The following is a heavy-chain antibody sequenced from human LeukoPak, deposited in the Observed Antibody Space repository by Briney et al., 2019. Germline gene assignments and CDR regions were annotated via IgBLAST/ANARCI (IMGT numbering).Heavy chain of an antibody. V-gene: IGHV1-2*04. CDR2: INPNSGGT. Sequence: GASVKVSCKASGYTFTGYYMHWVRQAPGQGLEWMGWINPNSGGTNYAQKFQGWVTMTRDTSISTAYMELSRLRSDDTAVYYCAVGGLLWFGEFRQPSFDYWGQGTLVTVSS. J-gene: IGHJ4*02. CDR3: AVGGLLWFGEFRQPSFDY. D-gene: IGHD3-10*01. CDR1: GYTFTGYY.